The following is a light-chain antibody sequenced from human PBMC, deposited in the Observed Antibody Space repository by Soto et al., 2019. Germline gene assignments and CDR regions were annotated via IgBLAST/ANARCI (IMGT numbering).Light chain of an antibody. Sequence: EIVLTESPGTLSLSPGERATLSCMASQSVSSSYLAWYQQKPGQAPSLLIYGASSRATGIPDRFSGSGSGTDFTLTISRLEPEDFAVYYCQQYGGSPRTFGQGTKVDIK. CDR1: QSVSSSY. CDR3: QQYGGSPRT. J-gene: IGKJ1*01. V-gene: IGKV3-20*01. CDR2: GAS.